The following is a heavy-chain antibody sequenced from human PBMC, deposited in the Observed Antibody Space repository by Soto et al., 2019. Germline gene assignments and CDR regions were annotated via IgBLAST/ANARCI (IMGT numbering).Heavy chain of an antibody. V-gene: IGHV1-69*04. CDR3: ARDLSTMVRGVTSAFDT. J-gene: IGHJ3*02. D-gene: IGHD3-10*01. Sequence: SVKVSCKASGGTFSSYTISWVRQAPGQGLEWMGRIIPILGIANYAQKFQGRVTITADKSTSTAYMELSSLRSEDTAVYYCARDLSTMVRGVTSAFDTWGQGTMVTVSS. CDR1: GGTFSSYT. CDR2: IIPILGIA.